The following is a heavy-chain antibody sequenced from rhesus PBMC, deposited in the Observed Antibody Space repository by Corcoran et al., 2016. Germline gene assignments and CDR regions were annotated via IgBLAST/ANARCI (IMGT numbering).Heavy chain of an antibody. J-gene: IGHJ5-1*01. Sequence: QVQLQESGPGLVKPSATLSLTCAVSGYSISSNYWTWIRQPPGKGLEWIGSSYGSGGSNYLNPALKSRVTLSGETAKNQFSLKLSSVTAADTAVYYCARDRARFDVWGPGVLVTVSS. CDR2: SYGSGGSN. V-gene: IGHV4S14*01. CDR3: ARDRARFDV. CDR1: GYSISSNY.